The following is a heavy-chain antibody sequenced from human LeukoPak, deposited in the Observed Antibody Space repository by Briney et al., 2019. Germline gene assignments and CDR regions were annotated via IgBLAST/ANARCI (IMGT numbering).Heavy chain of an antibody. CDR1: GYTLTELS. CDR3: ARDLIRGLLLWTPQYYGMDV. Sequence: ASVKVSCKVSGYTLTELSMHWVRQAPGKGLEWMGGFDPEDGETIHAQKFQGRVTMTEDTSTDTAYMELSSLRSEDTAVYYCARDLIRGLLLWTPQYYGMDVWGKGTTVTVSS. V-gene: IGHV1-24*01. CDR2: FDPEDGET. D-gene: IGHD3-10*01. J-gene: IGHJ6*04.